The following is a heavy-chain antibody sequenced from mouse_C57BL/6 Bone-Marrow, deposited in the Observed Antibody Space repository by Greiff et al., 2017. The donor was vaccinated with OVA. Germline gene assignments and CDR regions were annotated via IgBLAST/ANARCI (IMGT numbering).Heavy chain of an antibody. D-gene: IGHD3-1*01. CDR2: IHPNSGRT. Sequence: QVQLQQPGAELVKPGASVQLSCKASGYTFTSYWMHWVKQGPGHGLEWIGMIHPNSGRTNYNEKFKGKATLTVDKSSSTAYMQLSSLTSEDSAVYYCARRNSGFAYWGQETLVTVSA. V-gene: IGHV1-64*01. CDR1: GYTFTSYW. J-gene: IGHJ3*01. CDR3: ARRNSGFAY.